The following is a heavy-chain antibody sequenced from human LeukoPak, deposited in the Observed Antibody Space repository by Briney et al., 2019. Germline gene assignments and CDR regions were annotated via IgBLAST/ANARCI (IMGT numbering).Heavy chain of an antibody. CDR2: ISSSSSYI. D-gene: IGHD2-2*01. V-gene: IGHV3-21*01. Sequence: PGGSLRLSCAASGFTFSSYEMNWVRQAPGKGLEWVSSISSSSSYIYYADSVKGRFTISRDNAKNSLYLQMNSLRAEDTAVYYCARATCSSTSCSANFDYWGQGTLVTVSS. J-gene: IGHJ4*02. CDR3: ARATCSSTSCSANFDY. CDR1: GFTFSSYE.